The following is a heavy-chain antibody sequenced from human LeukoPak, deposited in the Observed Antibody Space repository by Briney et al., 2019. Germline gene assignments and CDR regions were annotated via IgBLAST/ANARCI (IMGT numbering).Heavy chain of an antibody. J-gene: IGHJ4*02. Sequence: GASVKVSCKASEGTFSSYAISWVRQAPGQGLEWMGGIIPIFGTANYAQKFQGRVTITADESTSTAYMELSSLRSEDTAVYYCARQPSGYSYGYDYWGQGTLVTVSS. CDR1: EGTFSSYA. CDR2: IIPIFGTA. D-gene: IGHD5-18*01. V-gene: IGHV1-69*13. CDR3: ARQPSGYSYGYDY.